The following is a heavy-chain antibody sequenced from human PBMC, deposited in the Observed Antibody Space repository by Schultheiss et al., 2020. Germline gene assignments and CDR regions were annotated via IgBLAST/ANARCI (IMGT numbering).Heavy chain of an antibody. CDR1: GGSISDYY. Sequence: SETLSLTCSVSGGSISDYYWSWIRQPPGKGLEWIGEINHSGSTNYNPSLKSRVTISVDTSKNQFSLKLSSVTAADTAVYYCARSSPSLIDYWGQGTLVTVSS. D-gene: IGHD6-19*01. V-gene: IGHV4-34*01. CDR3: ARSSPSLIDY. CDR2: INHSGST. J-gene: IGHJ4*02.